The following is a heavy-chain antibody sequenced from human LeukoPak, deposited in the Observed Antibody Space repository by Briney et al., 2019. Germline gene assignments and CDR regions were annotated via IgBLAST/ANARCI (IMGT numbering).Heavy chain of an antibody. D-gene: IGHD5-24*01. CDR3: ARNRDGYNSFDY. CDR2: IYYSGSS. V-gene: IGHV4-31*03. CDR1: GGSISSGDYY. J-gene: IGHJ4*02. Sequence: SETLSLTCTVSGGSISSGDYYWSWIRQPPGKGLEWIGYIYYSGSSYYNPSLRRRVTISVDTSKNHFSLKLSSVTAADTAVYYCARNRDGYNSFDYWGQGTLVTVSS.